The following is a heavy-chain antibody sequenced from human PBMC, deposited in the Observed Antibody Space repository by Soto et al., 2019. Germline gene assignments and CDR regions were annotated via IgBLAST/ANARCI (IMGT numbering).Heavy chain of an antibody. Sequence: GASVKVSCKASGYTFTSYGISWVRQAPGQGLEWMGWISAYNGNTNYAQKLQGRVTMTTDTSTSTAYMELRSLRSDDTAVYYCASGRYYDFWSGYNPFDYWGQRTLVTGSS. CDR1: GYTFTSYG. V-gene: IGHV1-18*01. CDR3: ASGRYYDFWSGYNPFDY. CDR2: ISAYNGNT. D-gene: IGHD3-3*01. J-gene: IGHJ4*02.